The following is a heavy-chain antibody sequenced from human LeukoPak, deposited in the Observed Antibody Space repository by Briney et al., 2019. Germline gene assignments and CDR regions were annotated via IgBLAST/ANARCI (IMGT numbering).Heavy chain of an antibody. CDR3: ARTRTGYSSSWYPRPNPNYYYGMDV. V-gene: IGHV1-2*02. D-gene: IGHD6-13*01. CDR1: GYTFTGYY. Sequence: ASVKVSCKASGYTFTGYYMHWVRQAPGQGLEWMGWINPNSGGTNYAQKFQGRVTMTRDTSISTAYMELSRLRSDDTAVYYCARTRTGYSSSWYPRPNPNYYYGMDVWGQGTTVTVSS. CDR2: INPNSGGT. J-gene: IGHJ6*02.